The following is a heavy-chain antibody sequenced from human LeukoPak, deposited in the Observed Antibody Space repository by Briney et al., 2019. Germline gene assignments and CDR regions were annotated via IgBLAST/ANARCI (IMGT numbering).Heavy chain of an antibody. CDR3: ARDPQYSSSWYGGKTRDYYYYYYMDV. CDR2: ISSSSDYI. D-gene: IGHD6-13*01. J-gene: IGHJ6*03. CDR1: EFTFSSYS. Sequence: PGGSLRLSCAASEFTFSSYSMNWVRQAPGKGLEWVSSISSSSDYIYYADSVKGRFTISRDNSKNTLYLQMNSLRAEDTAVYYCARDPQYSSSWYGGKTRDYYYYYYMDVWGKGTTVTVSS. V-gene: IGHV3-21*01.